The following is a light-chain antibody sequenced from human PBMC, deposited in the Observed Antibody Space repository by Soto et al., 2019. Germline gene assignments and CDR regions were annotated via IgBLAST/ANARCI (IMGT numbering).Light chain of an antibody. V-gene: IGKV3-11*01. J-gene: IGKJ5*01. Sequence: EIALTQSPATLSLSPGERATLSCRASQSVSIYLAWYQQKPGQAPRLLIYDASNSATGIAARYSGSGSGTDFNLTTSSREAEDSAVYYCQQCSNWKNTFGQGTRLEIK. CDR3: QQCSNWKNT. CDR2: DAS. CDR1: QSVSIY.